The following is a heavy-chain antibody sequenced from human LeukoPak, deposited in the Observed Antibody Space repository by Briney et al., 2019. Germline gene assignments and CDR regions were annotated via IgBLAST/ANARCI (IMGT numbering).Heavy chain of an antibody. Sequence: KPGESLKISCKGSGYSCTSYWIGCGRQMPGKGLEWMGIIYPGDSDTRYSPSFQGQVTISADKSISTAYLQWSSLKASDTALYYCARHGLYDFWSGLGNAYWGQGTLVTVSS. D-gene: IGHD3-3*01. CDR2: IYPGDSDT. V-gene: IGHV5-51*01. CDR3: ARHGLYDFWSGLGNAY. J-gene: IGHJ4*02. CDR1: GYSCTSYW.